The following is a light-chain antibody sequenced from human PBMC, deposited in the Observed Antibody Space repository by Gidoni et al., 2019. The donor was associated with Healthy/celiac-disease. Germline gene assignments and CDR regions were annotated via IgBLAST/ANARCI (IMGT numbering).Light chain of an antibody. V-gene: IGKV4-1*01. CDR2: WAS. J-gene: IGKJ2*01. Sequence: DIVRTQSPDCLAVSLGGRATINCKSSQSVLYSSNNKNYLAWYQQKPGHPPKLLIYWASTRESGVPDRFSGSGSGTDFTLTISSLQAEDVAVYYCQQYYSTPYTFGQGTKLEIK. CDR1: QSVLYSSNNKNY. CDR3: QQYYSTPYT.